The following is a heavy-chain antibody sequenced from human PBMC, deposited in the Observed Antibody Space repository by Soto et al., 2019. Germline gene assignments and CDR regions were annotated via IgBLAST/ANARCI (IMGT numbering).Heavy chain of an antibody. Sequence: EVQLLESGGGMVQPGGSLRISCVASGFGFSSYAISWVRQSTGKGLEWVSTTPATDDDTSYALSVTGRFIVSRDNSKNTLSLLMRSLRAEDTALYYCAKVEDNTGWAVVDSWGQGTLVTVS. J-gene: IGHJ4*02. CDR2: TPATDDDT. V-gene: IGHV3-23*01. D-gene: IGHD6-19*01. CDR1: GFGFSSYA. CDR3: AKVEDNTGWAVVDS.